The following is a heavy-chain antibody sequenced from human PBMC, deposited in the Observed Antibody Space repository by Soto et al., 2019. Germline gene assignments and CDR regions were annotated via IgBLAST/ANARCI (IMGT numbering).Heavy chain of an antibody. J-gene: IGHJ5*02. CDR3: AKDHCSSTSCSNWFDP. CDR1: GFSFRNYA. V-gene: IGHV3-30*02. Sequence: QVRLVESGGGAVQPGRSLKLSCATSGFSFRNYAMHWVRQAPGKGLEWVAFIWSDGSRQDYADSVKGRFIISRDDSRNTLDLQMNSLRAEDTAVYYCAKDHCSSTSCSNWFDPWGQGTLVTVSS. CDR2: IWSDGSRQ. D-gene: IGHD2-2*01.